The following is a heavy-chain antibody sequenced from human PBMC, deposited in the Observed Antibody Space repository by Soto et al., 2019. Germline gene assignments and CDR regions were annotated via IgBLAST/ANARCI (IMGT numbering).Heavy chain of an antibody. D-gene: IGHD2-8*01. Sequence: PSDTLSLTCTVSGVSISSSVYYWGLIRHPPGKGLEWIGSIYYSGSTYYNPSLKSRVTISVDTSKNQFSLKLSSVTAADTAVYYCASGFPKVLTVDYWDQGTLFTVSS. CDR3: ASGFPKVLTVDY. J-gene: IGHJ4*01. CDR2: IYYSGST. CDR1: GVSISSSVYY. V-gene: IGHV4-39*01.